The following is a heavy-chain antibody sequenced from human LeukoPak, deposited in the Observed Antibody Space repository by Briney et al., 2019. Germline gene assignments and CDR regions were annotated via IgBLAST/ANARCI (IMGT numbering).Heavy chain of an antibody. CDR1: GFTFRNSA. CDR3: AKEGFDY. Sequence: GGSLGLSCAASGFTFRNSAMSWVRQAPGKGLEWVSTFTGGDGSAYYADSVKGRFTISRDNSKNTLYLQMNSLRAEDTALYYCAKEGFDYWGQGTLVTVSS. J-gene: IGHJ4*02. CDR2: FTGGDGSA. V-gene: IGHV3-23*01.